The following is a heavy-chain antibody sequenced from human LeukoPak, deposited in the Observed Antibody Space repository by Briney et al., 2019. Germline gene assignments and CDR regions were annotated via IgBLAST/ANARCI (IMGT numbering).Heavy chain of an antibody. D-gene: IGHD5-12*01. CDR3: ASGGYGTFDS. V-gene: IGHV5-51*01. J-gene: IGHJ4*02. CDR1: GYTFINYW. CDR2: IYPGDSDT. Sequence: GESLKISCQVSGYTFINYWIGWVRQMPGKGLEWMGIIYPGDSDTRYSPSFHGQVIISADKSISTAYLQWNSLKASDTAMHYCASGGYGTFDSWGQGTLVTVSS.